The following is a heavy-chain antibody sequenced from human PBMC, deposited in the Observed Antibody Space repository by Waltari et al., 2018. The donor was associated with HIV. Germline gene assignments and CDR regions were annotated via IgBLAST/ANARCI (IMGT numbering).Heavy chain of an antibody. Sequence: EVQLVQSGAEVKKPGESLKISCKGSGYSFTSYWIGWVRQMPGKGLEWMGIIYPGDSDTRYSPSFQGQVTISADKSISTAYLQWSSLKASDTAMYYCARRQRDGQWLVLPPDYWGQGTLVTVSS. CDR3: ARRQRDGQWLVLPPDY. J-gene: IGHJ4*02. V-gene: IGHV5-51*01. CDR1: GYSFTSYW. D-gene: IGHD6-19*01. CDR2: IYPGDSDT.